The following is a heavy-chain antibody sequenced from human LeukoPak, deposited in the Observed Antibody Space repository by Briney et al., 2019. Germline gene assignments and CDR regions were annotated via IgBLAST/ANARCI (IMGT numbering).Heavy chain of an antibody. V-gene: IGHV4-59*01. J-gene: IGHJ3*02. CDR3: ARPGYGSAGAFDI. CDR2: IYYTGIT. D-gene: IGHD3-10*01. Sequence: SETLSLTCTVSGGSISNYYWSWIRQPPGKGLEWIGYIYYTGITNYSPSLKSRVTMSVYTPKYQFSLKLTSVTAADTAVYYCARPGYGSAGAFDIWGQGTMVTVSS. CDR1: GGSISNYY.